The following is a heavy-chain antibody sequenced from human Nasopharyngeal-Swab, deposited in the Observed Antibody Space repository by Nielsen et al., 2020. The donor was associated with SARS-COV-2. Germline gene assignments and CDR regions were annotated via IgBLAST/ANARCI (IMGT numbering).Heavy chain of an antibody. CDR2: ISWNSGSI. V-gene: IGHV3-9*01. Sequence: SLKISYAASGFTFDDYAMHWVRQAPGKGLEWVSGISWNSGSIGYADSVKGRFTISRDNAKNSLYLQMNSLRAEDTALYYCAKDISADDGSGSYYPRGGFDPWGQGTLVTVSS. D-gene: IGHD3-10*01. J-gene: IGHJ5*02. CDR3: AKDISADDGSGSYYPRGGFDP. CDR1: GFTFDDYA.